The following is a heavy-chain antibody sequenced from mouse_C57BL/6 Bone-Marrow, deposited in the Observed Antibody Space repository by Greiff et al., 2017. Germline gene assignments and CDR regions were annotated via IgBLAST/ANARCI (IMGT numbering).Heavy chain of an antibody. J-gene: IGHJ1*03. CDR1: GYAFSSYW. V-gene: IGHV1-80*01. CDR2: IYPGDGDT. Sequence: QVQLKQSGAELVKPGASVKISCKASGYAFSSYWMNWVKQRPGKGLEWIGQIYPGDGDTNYNGKFKGKATLTADKSSSTAYMQLSSLTSEDSAVYFCARRAYGSRWYFDVWGTGTTVTVSS. D-gene: IGHD1-1*01. CDR3: ARRAYGSRWYFDV.